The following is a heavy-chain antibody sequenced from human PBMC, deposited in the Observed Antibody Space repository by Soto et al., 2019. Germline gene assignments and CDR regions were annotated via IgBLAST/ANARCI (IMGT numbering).Heavy chain of an antibody. CDR3: ARIHDYYYYGMDV. CDR2: IYHSGST. J-gene: IGHJ6*02. V-gene: IGHV4-4*02. CDR1: GGSISSNNW. Sequence: QVQLQESGPGLVKPSGTLSLTCAVSGGSISSNNWWNWVRQPPGKGLEWIGEIYHSGSTNYNSSLKSRVTISVEKSKDQVSLRLTSVTAADTAVYYCARIHDYYYYGMDVWGQGTTVTVSS. D-gene: IGHD5-18*01.